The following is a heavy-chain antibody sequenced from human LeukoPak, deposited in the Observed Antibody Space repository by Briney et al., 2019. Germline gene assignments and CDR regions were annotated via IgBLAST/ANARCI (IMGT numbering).Heavy chain of an antibody. CDR2: IYTSGST. V-gene: IGHV4-61*02. D-gene: IGHD6-13*01. CDR3: ARVKQQLDTPTGDLCGDCYFDY. Sequence: PSETLSLTCTVSGGSISSGSYYWSWIRQPAGKGLEWIGRIYTSGSTNYNPSLKSRVTISVDTSKNQFSLNLTSVTAADTAVYYCARVKQQLDTPTGDLCGDCYFDYWGQGTLVTVSS. J-gene: IGHJ4*02. CDR1: GGSISSGSYY.